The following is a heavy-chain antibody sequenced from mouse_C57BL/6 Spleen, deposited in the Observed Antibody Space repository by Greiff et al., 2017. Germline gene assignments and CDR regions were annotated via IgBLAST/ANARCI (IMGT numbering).Heavy chain of an antibody. CDR3: ARGRQLRLLFAF. V-gene: IGHV1-26*01. CDR1: GYTFTDYY. J-gene: IGHJ3*01. CDR2: INPNNGGT. Sequence: EVQLQQSGPELVKPGASVKISCKASGYTFTDYYMNWVKQSHGKSLEWIGDINPNNGGTSYNQTFKGKATLTVDKSSSTAYMELRSLTSEDSAVYYWARGRQLRLLFAFWGQGTLVTVSA. D-gene: IGHD3-2*02.